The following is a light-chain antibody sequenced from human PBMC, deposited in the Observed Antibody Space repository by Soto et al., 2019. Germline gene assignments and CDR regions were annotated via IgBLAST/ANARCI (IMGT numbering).Light chain of an antibody. V-gene: IGLV2-14*01. J-gene: IGLJ3*02. Sequence: QSVLTQPASVSGSPGQSITISCTGTSSDVGGYNYVSWYQQHPGKAPKLMIYEVSNRPSGVSNRFSGSKSGNTASLTISGLHAEDEADYYCSSYTSINTWVFGGGTKVTVL. CDR2: EVS. CDR1: SSDVGGYNY. CDR3: SSYTSINTWV.